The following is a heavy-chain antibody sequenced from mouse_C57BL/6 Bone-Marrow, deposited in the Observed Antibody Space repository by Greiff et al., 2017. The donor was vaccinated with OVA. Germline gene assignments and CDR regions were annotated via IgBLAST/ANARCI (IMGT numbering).Heavy chain of an antibody. V-gene: IGHV1-81*01. D-gene: IGHD1-1*01. Sequence: VKLKESGAELARPGASVKLSCKASGYTFTSYGISWVKQRTGQGLEWIGEIYPRSGNTYYNEKFKGKATLTADKSSSTAYMELRSLTSEDSAVYFCARPPYYGSSYCYWGQGTTLTVSS. CDR3: ARPPYYGSSYCY. CDR2: IYPRSGNT. J-gene: IGHJ2*01. CDR1: GYTFTSYG.